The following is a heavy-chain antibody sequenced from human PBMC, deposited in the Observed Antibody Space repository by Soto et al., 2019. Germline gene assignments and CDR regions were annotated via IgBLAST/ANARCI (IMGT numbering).Heavy chain of an antibody. CDR1: GFTFSSYG. CDR2: ISYDGSNK. CDR3: ARDGWGSNWYFDL. D-gene: IGHD3-16*01. J-gene: IGHJ2*01. Sequence: LRLSCAASGFTFSSYGMHWVRQAPGKGLEWVAVISYDGSNKYYADSVKGRFTISKDKSKRTLFLQMNSLRVDDTAVYYCARDGWGSNWYFDLWGRGTLVTVSS. V-gene: IGHV3-30*03.